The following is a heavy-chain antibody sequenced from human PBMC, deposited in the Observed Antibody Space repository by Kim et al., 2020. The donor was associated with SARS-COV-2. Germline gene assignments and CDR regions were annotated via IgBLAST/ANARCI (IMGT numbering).Heavy chain of an antibody. Sequence: ASVKVSCKASGYTFTSYGISWVRQAPGQGLEWMGWISAYNGNTNYAQKLQGRVTMTTDTSTSTAYMELRSLRSDDTAVYYCARDRGEKLVLIGIAAAGGWAXXXWGQGTMXTXSS. J-gene: IGHJ3*01. CDR2: ISAYNGNT. V-gene: IGHV1-18*04. CDR1: GYTFTSYG. CDR3: ARDRGEKLVLIGIAAAGGWAXXX. D-gene: IGHD6-13*01.